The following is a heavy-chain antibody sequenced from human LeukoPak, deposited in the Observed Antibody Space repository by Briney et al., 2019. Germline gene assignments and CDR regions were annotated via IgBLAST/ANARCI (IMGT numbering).Heavy chain of an antibody. Sequence: PSETLSLTCAVSGYSISSGYYWGWVRQPPGKGLEWIRSIYHSGSTYYNPSLKSRVTISVDTSKNQFSLKLSSVTAADTAVYYCARHAYSSVYYYYYMDVWGKGTTVTVSS. V-gene: IGHV4-38-2*01. CDR2: IYHSGST. CDR3: ARHAYSSVYYYYYMDV. CDR1: GYSISSGYY. D-gene: IGHD2-15*01. J-gene: IGHJ6*03.